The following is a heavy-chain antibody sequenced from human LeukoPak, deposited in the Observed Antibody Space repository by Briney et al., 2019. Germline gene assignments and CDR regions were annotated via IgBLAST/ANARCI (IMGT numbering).Heavy chain of an antibody. Sequence: GGSLRLSCAASGFTFSGYAMSWVRQAPGKGLEWVSAISGSGGSTYYADSVKGRFTISRDNSKNTLYLQMNSLRAEDTAVYYCAKPGYCSGGSCYSFDYWGQGTLVTVSS. CDR3: AKPGYCSGGSCYSFDY. J-gene: IGHJ4*02. CDR2: ISGSGGST. V-gene: IGHV3-23*01. CDR1: GFTFSGYA. D-gene: IGHD2-15*01.